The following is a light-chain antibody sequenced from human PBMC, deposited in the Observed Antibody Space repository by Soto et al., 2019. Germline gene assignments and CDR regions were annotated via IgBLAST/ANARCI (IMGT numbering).Light chain of an antibody. CDR3: QQANSFPS. J-gene: IGKJ4*01. Sequence: DIQMTQSPSSVSASVGDRVTITCRASQSISSWLAWYQQKPGKAPNLLIYAASSLQSGVPSRFSGSGSGTDFTLTISSLQPEDFATYYCQQANSFPSFGGGTKVEIK. V-gene: IGKV1-12*02. CDR2: AAS. CDR1: QSISSW.